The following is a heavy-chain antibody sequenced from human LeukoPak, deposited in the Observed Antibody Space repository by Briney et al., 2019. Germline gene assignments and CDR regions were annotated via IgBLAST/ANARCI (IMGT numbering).Heavy chain of an antibody. CDR1: GGSISGYY. Sequence: SETLSLTCTVSGGSISGYYWSWIRQPPGKGLEWIGYIYYSGSTNYNPSLKSRVTISVDTSKNQFSLKLSSVTAADTAVYYCARDGPLYSSGWYYFDYWGQGTLVTVSS. J-gene: IGHJ4*02. V-gene: IGHV4-59*01. CDR3: ARDGPLYSSGWYYFDY. CDR2: IYYSGST. D-gene: IGHD6-19*01.